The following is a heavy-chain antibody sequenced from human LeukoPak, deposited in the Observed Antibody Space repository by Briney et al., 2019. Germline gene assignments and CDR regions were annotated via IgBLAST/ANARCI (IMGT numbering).Heavy chain of an antibody. J-gene: IGHJ4*02. CDR2: ISSSSSYI. V-gene: IGHV3-21*01. CDR3: AREGSSSWNARIDY. Sequence: PGGSLRLSCAASGFTFSSYSMNWVRQAPGKGLEWVSSISSSSSYIYYADSVKGRFTISRDNAKNSLYLQMNSLRAEDTAVYYCAREGSSSWNARIDYWRQGTLVTVSS. D-gene: IGHD6-13*01. CDR1: GFTFSSYS.